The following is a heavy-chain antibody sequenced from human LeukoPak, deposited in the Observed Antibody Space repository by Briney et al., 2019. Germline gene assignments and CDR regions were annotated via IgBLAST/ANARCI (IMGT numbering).Heavy chain of an antibody. D-gene: IGHD2-2*01. J-gene: IGHJ5*02. CDR3: ARGLRYCSSTSCYRWFDP. CDR1: GFTFRNYD. CDR2: IGTAGDT. Sequence: GGSLRLSCAASGFTFRNYDMHWVRQATGKGLEWVSAIGTAGDTYYPGSVKGRFTISRENAKNSLYLQMNSLRAGDTAVYYCARGLRYCSSTSCYRWFDPWGQGTLVTVSS. V-gene: IGHV3-13*01.